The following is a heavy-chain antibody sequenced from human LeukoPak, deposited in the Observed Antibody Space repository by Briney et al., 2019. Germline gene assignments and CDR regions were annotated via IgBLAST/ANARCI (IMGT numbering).Heavy chain of an antibody. V-gene: IGHV3-30*18. D-gene: IGHD5-18*01. Sequence: PGRSLRLSCVASGFTFSSFGMHWVRQAPGKGLEWVAVISYDGRNKYYADSVKGRFIISRDNSKNTLYVQMNSLRAEDTALYYCAKEGFSYGFFFNYWGQGTLVTVSS. CDR2: ISYDGRNK. CDR3: AKEGFSYGFFFNY. CDR1: GFTFSSFG. J-gene: IGHJ4*02.